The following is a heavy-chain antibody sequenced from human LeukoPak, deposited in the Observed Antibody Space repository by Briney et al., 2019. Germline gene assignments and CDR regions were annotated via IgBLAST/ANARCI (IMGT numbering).Heavy chain of an antibody. CDR1: GGSISSYY. J-gene: IGHJ4*02. Sequence: PSETLSLTCTVSGGSISSYYWSWIRQPAGKGLEWIGRIYTSGSTNYNPSLKSRVTTSVDTSKNQFSLKLSSVTAADTAVYYCARDRTMVRGVELEYYFDYWGQGTLVTVSS. CDR3: ARDRTMVRGVELEYYFDY. CDR2: IYTSGST. D-gene: IGHD3-10*01. V-gene: IGHV4-4*07.